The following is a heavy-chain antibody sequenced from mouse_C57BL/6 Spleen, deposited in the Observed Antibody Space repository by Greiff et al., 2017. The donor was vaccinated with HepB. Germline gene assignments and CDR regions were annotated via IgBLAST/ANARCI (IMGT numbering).Heavy chain of an antibody. D-gene: IGHD2-2*01. Sequence: EVKLMESGGGLVKPGGSLKLSCAASGFTFSSYAMSWVRQTPEKRLEWVATISDGGSYTYYPDNVKGRFTISRDNAKNNLYLQMSHLESEDTAMYYCARAGGYRYFDVWGTGTTGTVSS. J-gene: IGHJ1*03. CDR1: GFTFSSYA. CDR2: ISDGGSYT. V-gene: IGHV5-4*03. CDR3: ARAGGYRYFDV.